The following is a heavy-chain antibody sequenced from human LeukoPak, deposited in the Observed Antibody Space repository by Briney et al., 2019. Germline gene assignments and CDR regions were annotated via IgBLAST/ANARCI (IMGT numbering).Heavy chain of an antibody. CDR3: ASPRGVINVDAFEI. CDR1: GGSISSGSYF. J-gene: IGHJ3*02. D-gene: IGHD3-10*01. CDR2: IYYSGST. Sequence: SETLSLTCTVSGGSISSGSYFWGWIRQPPGKGLEWIGSIYYSGSTYYNPSLKSRVTISVDTSKNQFSLKLSSVTAADTAVYYCASPRGVINVDAFEIWGQGTMVTVSS. V-gene: IGHV4-39*01.